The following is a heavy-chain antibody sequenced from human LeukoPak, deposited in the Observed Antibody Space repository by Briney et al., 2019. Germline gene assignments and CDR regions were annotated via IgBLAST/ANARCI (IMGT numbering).Heavy chain of an antibody. CDR2: INPSGGST. V-gene: IGHV1-46*01. Sequence: ASVKVSCKASGYTFTSYYMHWVRQAPGQGLEWMGIINPSGGSTSYAQKFQGRVTMTRDMSTSTVYMELSSLRPEDTAVYFCARESGQQLKYDYWGQGTLVTVSS. D-gene: IGHD6-13*01. CDR1: GYTFTSYY. J-gene: IGHJ4*02. CDR3: ARESGQQLKYDY.